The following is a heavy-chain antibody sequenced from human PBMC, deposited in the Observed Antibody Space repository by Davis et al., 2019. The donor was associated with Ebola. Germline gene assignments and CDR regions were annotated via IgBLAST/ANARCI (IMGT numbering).Heavy chain of an antibody. D-gene: IGHD1-20*01. CDR2: IFTGDSDT. CDR3: ATLRRTITGMDDGFDI. Sequence: GESLKISCKDSGNSFSTHWIGWVRQTPGKGLEWMGVIFTGDSDTRYSPSFRGQVTISADNSIKTAFLHWSSLKASDTAMYYCATLRRTITGMDDGFDIWGQGTMVTVSS. CDR1: GNSFSTHW. J-gene: IGHJ3*02. V-gene: IGHV5-51*01.